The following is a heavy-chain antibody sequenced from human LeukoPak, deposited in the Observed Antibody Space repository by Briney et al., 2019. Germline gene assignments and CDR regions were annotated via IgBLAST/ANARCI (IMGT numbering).Heavy chain of an antibody. CDR3: ARDRWLDF. CDR1: SASISSYY. V-gene: IGHV4-59*01. D-gene: IGHD6-19*01. CDR2: IYYTGST. Sequence: PSETLSLTCTVSSASISSYYWSWVRQPPGEGLERIGYIYYTGSTNYNPSLKSRVTMSVDTSKNQLSLNLKSVTAADTAVYYCARDRWLDFWGQGTLVTVSS. J-gene: IGHJ4*02.